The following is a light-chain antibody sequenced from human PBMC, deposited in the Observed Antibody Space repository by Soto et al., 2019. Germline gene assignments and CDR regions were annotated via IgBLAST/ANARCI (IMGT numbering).Light chain of an antibody. CDR2: AAS. V-gene: IGKV1-9*01. Sequence: ILLTQSPSSLSASVGDRVTITCRASQGIDTSLAWYQQKPGKAPKLLIYAASNFQSGVPSRFSGSGSGTHFTLTISSLQPEDFAVYYCQQYDTSPAWTFGQGTKVEI. J-gene: IGKJ1*01. CDR3: QQYDTSPAWT. CDR1: QGIDTS.